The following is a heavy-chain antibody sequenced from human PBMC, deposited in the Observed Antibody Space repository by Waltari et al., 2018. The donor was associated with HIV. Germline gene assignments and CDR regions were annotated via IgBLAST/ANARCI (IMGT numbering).Heavy chain of an antibody. Sequence: QVQLQQSGPGLVKPSQTLSLPSAISGDSVSSNSAAWHWIRQSPSRGLEWLGRTYYRSKWYNDYAVSVKSRITINPDTSKNQFSLQLNSVTPEDTAVYYCAREPGWGSRAYYYGMDVWGQGTTVTVSS. CDR2: TYYRSKWYN. J-gene: IGHJ6*02. D-gene: IGHD7-27*01. CDR3: AREPGWGSRAYYYGMDV. CDR1: GDSVSSNSAA. V-gene: IGHV6-1*01.